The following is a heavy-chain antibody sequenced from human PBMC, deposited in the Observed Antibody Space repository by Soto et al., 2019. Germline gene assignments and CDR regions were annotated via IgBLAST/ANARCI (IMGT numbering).Heavy chain of an antibody. CDR1: GGSFSGYY. J-gene: IGHJ4*02. D-gene: IGHD2-21*02. CDR3: ARGRKVLLLRSSFDY. CDR2: INHSGRT. Sequence: SETLSLTCAVYGGSFSGYYWSWIRQPPGKGLEWIGQINHSGRTNYNPSLKSRVTISVDTSKNQFSLKLNSVTAADTAVYYCARGRKVLLLRSSFDYWGQGTLVTVSS. V-gene: IGHV4-34*01.